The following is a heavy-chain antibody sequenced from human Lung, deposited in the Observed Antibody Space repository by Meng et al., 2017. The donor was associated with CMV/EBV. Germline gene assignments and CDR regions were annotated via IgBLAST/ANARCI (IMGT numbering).Heavy chain of an antibody. D-gene: IGHD4-17*01. Sequence: GESLKISCAASGFTFRTTWMSWGRQAPGKGLDWGGRIKSRNDGGTADHGTPVKGRFTISRDDSKDTLYLQMNSLKGEDTAIYYCTTGYGTAEAFWGQGTLVTVSS. CDR1: GFTFRTTW. J-gene: IGHJ4*02. CDR3: TTGYGTAEAF. V-gene: IGHV3-15*01. CDR2: IKSRNDGGTA.